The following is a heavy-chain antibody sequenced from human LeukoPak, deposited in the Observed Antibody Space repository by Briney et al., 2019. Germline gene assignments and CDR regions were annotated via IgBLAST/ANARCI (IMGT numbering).Heavy chain of an antibody. J-gene: IGHJ4*02. D-gene: IGHD3-10*01. CDR2: ISGSGGST. V-gene: IGHV3-23*01. Sequence: GGSLRLSCAASGFTVSSNYMSWVRQAPGKGLEWVSAISGSGGSTYYADSVKGRFTISRDNSKNTLYLQMNSLRAEDTAVYYCATSSGIPDYWGQGTLVTVSS. CDR3: ATSSGIPDY. CDR1: GFTVSSNY.